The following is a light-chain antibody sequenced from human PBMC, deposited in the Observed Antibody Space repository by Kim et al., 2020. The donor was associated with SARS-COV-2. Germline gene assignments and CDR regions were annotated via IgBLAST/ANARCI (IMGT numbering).Light chain of an antibody. CDR3: QQYGSSPIT. CDR2: GAS. J-gene: IGKJ5*01. V-gene: IGKV3-20*01. Sequence: EIVLTQSPGTLSLSPGERATVSCRASQSVTSSYLAWYQQKPGQAPRFLIYGASSRASGIPDRFSGSGSGTDFTLTISRLEPEDFAVYYCQQYGSSPITFGQGKRLEIK. CDR1: QSVTSSY.